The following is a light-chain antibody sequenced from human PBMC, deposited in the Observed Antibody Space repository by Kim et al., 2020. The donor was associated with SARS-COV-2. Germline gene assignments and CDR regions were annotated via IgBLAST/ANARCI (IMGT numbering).Light chain of an antibody. CDR3: QSYDSSNPSWV. J-gene: IGLJ3*02. CDR1: SGSIASNY. CDR2: EDN. Sequence: TLTISCTRSSGSIASNYVQWYQQRPGSAPTTVIYEDNQRPSGVPDRFSGSIDSSSNSASLTISGLKTEDEADYYCQSYDSSNPSWVFGGGTQLTVL. V-gene: IGLV6-57*03.